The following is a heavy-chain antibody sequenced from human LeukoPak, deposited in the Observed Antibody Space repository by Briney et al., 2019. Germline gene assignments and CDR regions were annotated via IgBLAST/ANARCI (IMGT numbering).Heavy chain of an antibody. V-gene: IGHV3-9*01. J-gene: IGHJ4*02. Sequence: GGSLRLSCAASGFTFDDYATHWVRQAPGKGLEWVSGISWNSGSIGYADSVKGRFTISRDNAKNSLYLQMNSLRAEDTALYYCAKDASSRAYDSSGYRDYWGQGTLVTVSS. CDR3: AKDASSRAYDSSGYRDY. CDR1: GFTFDDYA. D-gene: IGHD3-22*01. CDR2: ISWNSGSI.